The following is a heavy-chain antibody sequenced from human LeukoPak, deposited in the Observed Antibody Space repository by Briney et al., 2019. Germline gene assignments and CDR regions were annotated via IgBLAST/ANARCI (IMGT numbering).Heavy chain of an antibody. Sequence: PGGSLRLSCAASGFTFSSYEMNWVRQAPGKGLEWVSYISSSGSTIYYADSVKGRFTISRGNAKNSLYLQMNSLRAEDTAVYYCARDRGTLRIDYWGQGTLVTVSS. CDR2: ISSSGSTI. CDR1: GFTFSSYE. CDR3: ARDRGTLRIDY. D-gene: IGHD3-10*01. J-gene: IGHJ4*02. V-gene: IGHV3-48*03.